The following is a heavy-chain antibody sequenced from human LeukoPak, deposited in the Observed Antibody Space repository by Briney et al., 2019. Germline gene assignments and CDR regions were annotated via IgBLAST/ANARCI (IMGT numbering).Heavy chain of an antibody. CDR3: VRDPSGWGMDV. V-gene: IGHV3-13*01. Sequence: GGSLRLSCVASGFTFSTYDMHWVRQAKGKGLEWVSDIGKGGDTHYAGSVKGRFTISRDNAKNSLYLQMNSLRPGDTAVYYCVRDPSGWGMDVWGQGATVTVSS. J-gene: IGHJ6*02. CDR2: IGKGGDT. CDR1: GFTFSTYD. D-gene: IGHD3-22*01.